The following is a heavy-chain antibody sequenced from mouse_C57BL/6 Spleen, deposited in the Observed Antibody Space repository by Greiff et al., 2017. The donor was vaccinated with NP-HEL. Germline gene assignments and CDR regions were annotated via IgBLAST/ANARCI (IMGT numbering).Heavy chain of an antibody. D-gene: IGHD6-1*01. CDR2: ISAGGSYT. Sequence: EVQVVESGGGLVKPGGSLKLSCAASGFTFSSYAMSWVRQTPEQRLEWVATISAGGSYTYYPDNVKGRFTISRDNAKNNLYLQMSHLKSEDTAMYYCARGGSNPFAYWGQGTLVTVSA. CDR1: GFTFSSYA. J-gene: IGHJ3*01. CDR3: ARGGSNPFAY. V-gene: IGHV5-4*01.